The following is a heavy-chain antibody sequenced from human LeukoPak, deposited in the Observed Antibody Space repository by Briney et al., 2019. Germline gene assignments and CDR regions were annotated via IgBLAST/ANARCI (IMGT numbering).Heavy chain of an antibody. CDR1: GFTFSNYG. Sequence: GGSLRLSCAASGFTFSNYGMHWVRQAPGKGLEWVAVIWYDGSIKYYADSVKGRFSISRDNSKNTLYLQMNSLRAEDTAVYYCARYCSGGTCKLGYYYYGMDVWGQGTAVTVSS. D-gene: IGHD2-15*01. J-gene: IGHJ6*02. CDR2: IWYDGSIK. V-gene: IGHV3-33*01. CDR3: ARYCSGGTCKLGYYYYGMDV.